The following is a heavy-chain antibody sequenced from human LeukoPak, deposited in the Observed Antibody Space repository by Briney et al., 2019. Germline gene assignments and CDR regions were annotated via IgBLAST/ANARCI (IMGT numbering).Heavy chain of an antibody. CDR2: IYYSGST. J-gene: IGHJ3*02. Sequence: ASETLSLTCTVSGGSISSYYWNWIRQPPGEGLEWIGYIYYSGSTNYNPSLKSRVTISVDTSKNQFSLKLSSVTAADTAVYYCAREYSYGYSGAFDIWGQGTMVTVSS. V-gene: IGHV4-59*01. D-gene: IGHD5-18*01. CDR1: GGSISSYY. CDR3: AREYSYGYSGAFDI.